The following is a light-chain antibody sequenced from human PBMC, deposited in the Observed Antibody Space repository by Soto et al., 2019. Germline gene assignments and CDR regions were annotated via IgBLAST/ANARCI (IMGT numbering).Light chain of an antibody. CDR1: QSLLHSNGYNY. J-gene: IGKJ4*01. CDR2: LGS. CDR3: MQALQTPLT. Sequence: DLVMTQSPLSLPVTPGEPASISCMSSQSLLHSNGYNYLDWYLQKPGQSPHLLIYLGSNRASGVPDRFSGSGSGTDFTLKISRVEAEDVGIYYCMQALQTPLTFGGGTKVEIK. V-gene: IGKV2-28*01.